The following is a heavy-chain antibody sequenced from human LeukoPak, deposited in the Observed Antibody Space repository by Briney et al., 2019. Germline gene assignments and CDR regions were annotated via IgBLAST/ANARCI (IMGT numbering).Heavy chain of an antibody. D-gene: IGHD3-16*02. CDR2: IYAGGTT. V-gene: IGHV3-53*01. Sequence: PGGSLRLSCAASGFAVSSDHMSWVRQAPGKGLEWVSVIYAGGTTAYADSVKGRFTISRDTSKNTLYLHMNSLRAKDTARYYCARVWELSFDHWGQGPLVIVSS. CDR3: ARVWELSFDH. CDR1: GFAVSSDH. J-gene: IGHJ4*02.